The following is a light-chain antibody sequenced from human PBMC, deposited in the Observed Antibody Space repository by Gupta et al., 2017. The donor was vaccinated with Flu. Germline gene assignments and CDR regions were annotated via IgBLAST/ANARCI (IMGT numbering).Light chain of an antibody. CDR1: QSIDSW. J-gene: IGKJ4*01. V-gene: IGKV1-5*03. Sequence: DIQMNQSPSTLSASVGDRVTITCRASQSIDSWLAWYQQKPGKVPKLLIYKASSLESGVPSRFSGSVSGTEFTLTISSLQTDDFATYYCQQYKSYSLTFGGGTKVEIE. CDR3: QQYKSYSLT. CDR2: KAS.